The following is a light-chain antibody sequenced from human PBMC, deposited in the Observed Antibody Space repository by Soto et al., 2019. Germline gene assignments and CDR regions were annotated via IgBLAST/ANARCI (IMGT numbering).Light chain of an antibody. J-gene: IGKJ1*01. CDR2: RAF. V-gene: IGKV3-15*01. CDR1: PGVGSD. Sequence: EIVMTQSPATLSLSPGERATLSCRASPGVGSDVAWYRQRPGQAPRLLIKRAFIRDSDIPSRFSGSGSGTEFTLTISSLQSEDFAVYYCQQDNDWPWTFGQGTRVDVK. CDR3: QQDNDWPWT.